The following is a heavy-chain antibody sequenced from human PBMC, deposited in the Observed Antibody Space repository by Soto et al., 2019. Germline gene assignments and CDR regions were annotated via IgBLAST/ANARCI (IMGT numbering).Heavy chain of an antibody. CDR3: ATERPILNYYDSSGPYDY. CDR1: GFTFSSYG. Sequence: PGGSLRLSCAASGFTFSSYGMHWVRQAPGKGLEWVAVISYDGSNKYYADSVKGRFTISRDNSKNTLYLQMNSLRAEDTAVYYCATERPILNYYDSSGPYDYWGQGTLVTVSS. J-gene: IGHJ4*02. CDR2: ISYDGSNK. D-gene: IGHD3-22*01. V-gene: IGHV3-30*03.